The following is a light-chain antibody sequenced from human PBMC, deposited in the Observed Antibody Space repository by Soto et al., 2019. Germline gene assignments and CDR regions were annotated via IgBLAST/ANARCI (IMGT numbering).Light chain of an antibody. CDR1: QSISSY. CDR3: QQLKSYPIT. J-gene: IGKJ5*01. Sequence: DIQMTQSPSSLSASVGDRVTITCRASQSISSYLNWYQQKPGKAPKLLIYAASTLQSGVPSRFSGSGSGADFTLTISSLQPEDSATYYCQQLKSYPITFGQGTRLEIK. CDR2: AAS. V-gene: IGKV1-39*01.